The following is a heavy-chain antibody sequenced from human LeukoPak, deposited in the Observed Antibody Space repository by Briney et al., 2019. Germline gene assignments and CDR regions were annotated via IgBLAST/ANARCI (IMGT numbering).Heavy chain of an antibody. CDR3: ARTNGASEYLDY. J-gene: IGHJ4*02. Sequence: GGSLRLSCVVSGFTFSSYTLNWVRQTPGKGLEWVASIGVGGIDLYYTDSVRGRFTISRDDAKNSLFLEMDSLRVEDTALYFCARTNGASEYLDYWGQGTLVTVSS. CDR2: IGVGGIDL. CDR1: GFTFSSYT. V-gene: IGHV3-21*01. D-gene: IGHD2/OR15-2a*01.